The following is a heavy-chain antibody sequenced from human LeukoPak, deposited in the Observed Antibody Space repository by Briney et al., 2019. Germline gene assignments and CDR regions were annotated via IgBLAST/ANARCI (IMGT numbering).Heavy chain of an antibody. CDR2: IYTSGST. CDR3: ARLVNWFDP. J-gene: IGHJ5*02. Sequence: SETLSLTCTVSGGSISSYYWSWIRQPPGKGLEWIGYIYTSGSTNYNLSLKSRVTISVDTSKNQFSLKLSSVTAADTAVYYCARLVNWFDPWGQGTLVTVSS. D-gene: IGHD2-2*01. V-gene: IGHV4-4*09. CDR1: GGSISSYY.